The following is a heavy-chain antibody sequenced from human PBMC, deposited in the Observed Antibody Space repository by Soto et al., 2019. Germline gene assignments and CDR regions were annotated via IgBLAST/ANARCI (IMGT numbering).Heavy chain of an antibody. CDR3: ARVTEQQLAWWEFDY. J-gene: IGHJ4*02. Sequence: SVKVSCKSSGGTFSSYAISWVRQAPGQGLEWMGGIIPIFGTANYAQKFQGRVTITADESTSTAYMELSSLRSEDTAVYYCARVTEQQLAWWEFDYWGQGTLVTVSA. V-gene: IGHV1-69*13. CDR1: GGTFSSYA. D-gene: IGHD6-13*01. CDR2: IIPIFGTA.